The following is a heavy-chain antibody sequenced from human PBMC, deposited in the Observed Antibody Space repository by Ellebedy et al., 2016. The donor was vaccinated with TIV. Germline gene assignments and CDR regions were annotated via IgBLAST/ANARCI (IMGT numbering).Heavy chain of an antibody. CDR2: ISSSVTTT. Sequence: GESLKISXAASGFVFENFAMVWVRQAPGKGLEWVAYISSSVTTTYYAASVQGRFTVSRDNAGNSLYLHMNSLRVDDTAVYYCVREGRFTPGSYWGQGTLVTVSS. J-gene: IGHJ1*01. V-gene: IGHV3-48*01. CDR1: GFVFENFA. CDR3: VREGRFTPGSY. D-gene: IGHD3-10*01.